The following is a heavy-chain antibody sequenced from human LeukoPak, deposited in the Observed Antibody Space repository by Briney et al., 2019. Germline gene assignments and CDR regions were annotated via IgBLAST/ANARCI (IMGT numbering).Heavy chain of an antibody. CDR2: INPNSGGT. CDR1: GYTFTGYY. CDR3: ARDLYYDFWSGYYPVFDY. Sequence: ASVKVSCKASGYTFTGYYMHWVRQAPGQGLEWMGWINPNSGGTNYAQKFQGRVTMTRDTSIGTAYMELSRLRSDDTAVYYCARDLYYDFWSGYYPVFDYWGQGTLVTVSS. D-gene: IGHD3-3*01. J-gene: IGHJ4*02. V-gene: IGHV1-2*02.